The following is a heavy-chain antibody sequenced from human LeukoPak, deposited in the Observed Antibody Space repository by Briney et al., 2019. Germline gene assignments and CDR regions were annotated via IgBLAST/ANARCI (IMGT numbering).Heavy chain of an antibody. CDR1: GYTFTGYY. CDR3: ARALPGYYDSSGYHFDY. J-gene: IGHJ4*02. Sequence: ASVKVSCKASGYTFTGYYMHWVRQAPGQGLEWMGWISAYNGNTNYAQKLQGRVTMTTDTSTSTAYMELRSLRSDDTAVYYCARALPGYYDSSGYHFDYWGQGTLVTVSS. CDR2: ISAYNGNT. V-gene: IGHV1-18*04. D-gene: IGHD3-22*01.